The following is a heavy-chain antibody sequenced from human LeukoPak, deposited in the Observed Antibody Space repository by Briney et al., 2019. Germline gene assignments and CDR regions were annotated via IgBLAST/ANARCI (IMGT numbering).Heavy chain of an antibody. J-gene: IGHJ6*03. D-gene: IGHD3-10*01. Sequence: SETLSLTCAVSGGSISTSNYYWSWIRQPPGKGLEWIEYIYYSGSTNYNPSLKSRVTISVDTYKNQFSLKLSSVTAADTAVYYGARVRTWYYMDVWGKGTTVTISS. CDR3: ARVRTWYYMDV. V-gene: IGHV4-61*01. CDR2: IYYSGST. CDR1: GGSISTSNYY.